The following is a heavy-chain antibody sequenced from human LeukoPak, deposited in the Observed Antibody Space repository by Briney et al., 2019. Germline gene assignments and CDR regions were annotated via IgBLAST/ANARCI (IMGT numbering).Heavy chain of an antibody. CDR3: ARDGYNYGSLDY. Sequence: PGGSLRLSCAASGFTFSSYDIHWVRQTTGKGLEWVSTIGTAGDTYYPGSVKGRFTISRENAKNSLYLQMNSLRAGDTAVYYCARDGYNYGSLDYWGQGTLVTVSS. D-gene: IGHD5-24*01. CDR2: IGTAGDT. V-gene: IGHV3-13*01. CDR1: GFTFSSYD. J-gene: IGHJ4*02.